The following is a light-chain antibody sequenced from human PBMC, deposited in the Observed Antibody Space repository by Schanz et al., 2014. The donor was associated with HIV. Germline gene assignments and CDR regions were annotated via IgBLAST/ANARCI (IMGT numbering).Light chain of an antibody. Sequence: QSALTQPASVSGSPGQSITISCTGTSSDVGSYNYVSWYQQHPGKAPKLMIYDVSSRPSGVPDRLSGSKSGNTASLTVSGLQAEDEADYYCSSYTSSSTLDVVFGGGTKLTVL. CDR2: DVS. V-gene: IGLV2-14*03. CDR1: SSDVGSYNY. J-gene: IGLJ2*01. CDR3: SSYTSSSTLDVV.